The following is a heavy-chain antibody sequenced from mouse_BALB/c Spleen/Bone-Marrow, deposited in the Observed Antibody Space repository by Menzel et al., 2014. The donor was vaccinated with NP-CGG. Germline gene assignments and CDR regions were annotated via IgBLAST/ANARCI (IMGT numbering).Heavy chain of an antibody. Sequence: VQLQQSGAELMKPGASVKISCKATGYTFSSXWIEWVKQRPGHGLEWIGEIXPGSXXTNYSEKFKGKATFTADTSSNTAYMQLXSLTXXXXXXXXXXXXXXVGXWXXXTTLTVSS. CDR2: IXPGSXXT. V-gene: IGHV1-9*01. CDR1: GYTFSSXW. CDR3: XXXXXVGX. J-gene: IGHJ2*01.